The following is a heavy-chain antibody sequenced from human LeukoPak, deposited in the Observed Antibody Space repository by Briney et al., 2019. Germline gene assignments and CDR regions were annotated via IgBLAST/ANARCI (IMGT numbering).Heavy chain of an antibody. CDR3: AKGPYFYGSGHFDY. CDR2: ISYDGGNK. J-gene: IGHJ4*02. Sequence: PGGSLRLSCAASGFTFSSYGLHWVRQAPGKGLGWVAVISYDGGNKYYADSVKGRFSISRDNSKNTLYLQMNSLRAEDTAVYYCAKGPYFYGSGHFDYWGQGTLVTVSS. V-gene: IGHV3-30*18. CDR1: GFTFSSYG. D-gene: IGHD3-10*01.